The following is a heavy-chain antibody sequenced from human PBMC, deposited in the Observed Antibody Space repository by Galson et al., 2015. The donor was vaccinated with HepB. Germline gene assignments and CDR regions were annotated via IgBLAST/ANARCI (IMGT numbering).Heavy chain of an antibody. CDR1: GYTFTSYG. D-gene: IGHD3-22*01. Sequence: SVKVSCKASGYTFTSYGISWVRQAPGQGLEWMGGIIPIFGTANYAQKFQGRVTITADESTSTAYMELSSLRSEDTAVYYCASSYYDSSGYYYEYFQHWGQGTLVTVSS. V-gene: IGHV1-69*13. J-gene: IGHJ1*01. CDR2: IIPIFGTA. CDR3: ASSYYDSSGYYYEYFQH.